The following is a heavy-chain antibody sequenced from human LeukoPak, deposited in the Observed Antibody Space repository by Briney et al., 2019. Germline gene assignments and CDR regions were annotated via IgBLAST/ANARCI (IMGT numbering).Heavy chain of an antibody. CDR1: GFTFSSYG. D-gene: IGHD1/OR15-1a*01. V-gene: IGHV3-23*01. J-gene: IGHJ4*02. Sequence: AGGSLRLSCAASGFTFSSYGMSWVRQAPGKGLEWVSAISGSGGSTYYADSVKGRFTISRDNSKNTLYLQMNSLRAEDTAVYYCAKGVNNYFDYWGQGTLVTVSS. CDR3: AKGVNNYFDY. CDR2: ISGSGGST.